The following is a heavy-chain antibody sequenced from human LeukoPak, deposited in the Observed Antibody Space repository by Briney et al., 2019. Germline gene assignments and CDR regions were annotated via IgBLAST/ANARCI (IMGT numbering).Heavy chain of an antibody. CDR3: AEPYADSGYDWGFFGY. V-gene: IGHV3-21*01. CDR2: ITRSSSYI. Sequence: PGGSLRLSCAASGFTFNTYTMNWVRQAPGRGLEWLSSITRSSSYISYADSVKGRFTISRDNSKNTLYLQMNSLRAEDTAVYYCAEPYADSGYDWGFFGYWGQGTLVTVSS. D-gene: IGHD5-12*01. J-gene: IGHJ4*02. CDR1: GFTFNTYT.